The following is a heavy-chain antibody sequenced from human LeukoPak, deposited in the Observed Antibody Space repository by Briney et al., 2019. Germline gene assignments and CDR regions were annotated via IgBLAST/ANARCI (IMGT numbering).Heavy chain of an antibody. CDR1: GFTFSSYG. V-gene: IGHV3-30*18. D-gene: IGHD2-15*01. Sequence: GGSLRLSCAASGFTFSSYGMHWVRQAPGKGLEWVAVISYDGSNKYYADSVKGRFTISRDNSKNTLYLQMNSLRAEDTAVYYCAKDLRQANIVVVVAATIDYWGQGTLVTVSS. CDR2: ISYDGSNK. J-gene: IGHJ4*02. CDR3: AKDLRQANIVVVVAATIDY.